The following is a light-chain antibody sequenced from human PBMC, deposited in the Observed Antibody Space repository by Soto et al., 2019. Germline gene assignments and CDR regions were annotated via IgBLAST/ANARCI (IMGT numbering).Light chain of an antibody. V-gene: IGLV7-46*01. Sequence: QAVVTQEPSLTVSPGGTVTLTCVSSTGAVTSGHFPYWFQQKPGQAPWTLIYDTTKKHSWTPARFSGSLLGDKAALTLSGAQPEDEAEYYCLLSYNGARGVFGGGTKLTVL. CDR1: TGAVTSGHF. CDR3: LLSYNGARGV. J-gene: IGLJ2*01. CDR2: DTT.